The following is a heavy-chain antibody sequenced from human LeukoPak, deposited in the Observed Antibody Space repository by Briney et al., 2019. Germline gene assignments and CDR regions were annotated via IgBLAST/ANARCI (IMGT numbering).Heavy chain of an antibody. CDR2: ISGSGGST. CDR1: GFTFSSYA. D-gene: IGHD4-17*01. CDR3: ARDLYTDYGDYEDMDV. V-gene: IGHV3-23*01. Sequence: GGSLRLSCAASGFTFSSYAMSWVRQAPGKGLEWVSAISGSGGSTYYADSVKGRFTISRDNSKNTLYLQMNSLRAEDTAVYFCARDLYTDYGDYEDMDVWGKGTTVTVSS. J-gene: IGHJ6*03.